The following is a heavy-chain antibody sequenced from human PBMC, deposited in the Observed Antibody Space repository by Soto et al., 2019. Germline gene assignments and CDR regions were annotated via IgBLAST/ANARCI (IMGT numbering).Heavy chain of an antibody. J-gene: IGHJ6*03. CDR1: GFTFSSYG. CDR3: ARWGYCSSTSCYQDYYYYYYMDV. D-gene: IGHD2-2*01. CDR2: IWYDGSNK. V-gene: IGHV3-33*01. Sequence: GGSLRLSCAASGFTFSSYGMHWVRQAPGKGLEWVAVIWYDGSNKYYADSVKGRFTISRDNSKNTLYLQMNSLRAEDTAVYYCARWGYCSSTSCYQDYYYYYYMDVWGKGTTVTVSS.